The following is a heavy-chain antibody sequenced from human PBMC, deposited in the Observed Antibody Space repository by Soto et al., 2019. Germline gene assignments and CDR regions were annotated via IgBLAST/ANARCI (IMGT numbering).Heavy chain of an antibody. D-gene: IGHD2-21*01. J-gene: IGHJ4*02. Sequence: GASVKVSCTASGYTFTSYGISWVRQAPGQGLEWMGWISAYNGNTNYAQKLQGRVTMTTDTSTSTAYMELRSLRSDDTAVYYCARDTEAYCGGDCPIDYWGQGTLVTVSS. V-gene: IGHV1-18*01. CDR2: ISAYNGNT. CDR1: GYTFTSYG. CDR3: ARDTEAYCGGDCPIDY.